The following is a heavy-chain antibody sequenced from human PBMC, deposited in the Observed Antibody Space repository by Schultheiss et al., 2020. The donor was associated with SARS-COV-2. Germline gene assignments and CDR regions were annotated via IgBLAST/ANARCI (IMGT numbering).Heavy chain of an antibody. J-gene: IGHJ4*02. D-gene: IGHD5-18*01. Sequence: ASVKVSCKAAGYTFTNYYMNWVRQAPGHGLEWMGWISAYNGNTNYAQKLQGRVTMTTDTSTSTAYMELRSLRSDDTAVYYCARERDSGRYSLGYDLEYWGQGTLVTVSS. CDR2: ISAYNGNT. CDR3: ARERDSGRYSLGYDLEY. V-gene: IGHV1-18*04. CDR1: GYTFTNYY.